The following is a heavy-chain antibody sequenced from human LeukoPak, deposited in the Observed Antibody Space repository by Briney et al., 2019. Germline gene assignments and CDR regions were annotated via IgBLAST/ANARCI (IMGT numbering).Heavy chain of an antibody. CDR1: GYTFTGYY. J-gene: IGHJ3*02. CDR3: ARGTWLQSQAFDI. CDR2: IIPIFGST. V-gene: IGHV1-69*13. Sequence: ASVKVSCKASGYTFTGYYMHWVRQAPGQGLEWMGVIIPIFGSTNDAQKFQGRVTITADESTSTAYMEVSSLRSEDTAMYYCARGTWLQSQAFDIWGQGTMVTVSS. D-gene: IGHD5-24*01.